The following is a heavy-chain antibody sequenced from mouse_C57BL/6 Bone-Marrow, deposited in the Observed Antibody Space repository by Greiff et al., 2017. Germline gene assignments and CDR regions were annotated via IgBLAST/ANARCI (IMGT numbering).Heavy chain of an antibody. D-gene: IGHD1-1*01. CDR1: GYTFTSYW. J-gene: IGHJ2*01. CDR3: AIDYYGSSFQYYFDY. V-gene: IGHV1-55*01. Sequence: QVQLQQPGAELVKPGASVKMSCKASGYTFTSYWITWVKPRPGQGLEWIGDIYPGSGSTNYNEKFKSKATLTVDKSSSTAYMQLISLTSEYSAVYYCAIDYYGSSFQYYFDYWGQGTTLTVSS. CDR2: IYPGSGST.